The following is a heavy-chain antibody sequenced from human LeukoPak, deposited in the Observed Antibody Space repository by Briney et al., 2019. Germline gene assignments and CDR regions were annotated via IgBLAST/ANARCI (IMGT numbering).Heavy chain of an antibody. CDR2: IYTSGST. D-gene: IGHD1-26*01. CDR1: GGSISSYY. J-gene: IGHJ4*02. V-gene: IGHV4-4*07. Sequence: PSETLSLTCTVSGGSISSYYWSWIRQPAGKGLEWIGRIYTSGSTNYNPSLKSRVTMSVDTSKNQFSLKLSSVTAADTAAYYCARDRIVGAMYYFDYWGQGTLVTVSS. CDR3: ARDRIVGAMYYFDY.